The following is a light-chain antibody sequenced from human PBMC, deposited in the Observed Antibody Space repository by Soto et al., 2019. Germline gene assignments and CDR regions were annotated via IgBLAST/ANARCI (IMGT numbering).Light chain of an antibody. Sequence: DIQMTQSPSTLSASVGDRVTITCRASQSISSGLAWYQQKPGKAPKLLIYDASSLESGVPSRFSGSGSGTEFTLTISSLQPDDFATYYGQQYNSYPYTFGQGTKLEIK. CDR2: DAS. V-gene: IGKV1-5*01. J-gene: IGKJ2*01. CDR3: QQYNSYPYT. CDR1: QSISSG.